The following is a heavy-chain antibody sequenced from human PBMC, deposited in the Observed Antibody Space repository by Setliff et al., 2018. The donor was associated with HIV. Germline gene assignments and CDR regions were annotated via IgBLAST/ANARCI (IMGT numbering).Heavy chain of an antibody. CDR3: ATYADRESNRFDP. V-gene: IGHV4-39*01. CDR1: AASVSSMSYYY. CDR2: IYYSGST. D-gene: IGHD3-10*01. J-gene: IGHJ5*02. Sequence: SETLSLTCTVSAASVSSMSYYYWSWIRQPPGKGLEWIGSIYYSGSTYYNPSLKSRVTISVDTSKNQFSLKLSSVTAADTAVYYCATYADRESNRFDPWGQGILVTVSS.